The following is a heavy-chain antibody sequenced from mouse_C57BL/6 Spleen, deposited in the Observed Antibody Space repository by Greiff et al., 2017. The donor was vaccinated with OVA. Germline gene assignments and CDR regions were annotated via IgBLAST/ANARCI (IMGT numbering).Heavy chain of an antibody. CDR2: ISSGSSTI. D-gene: IGHD2-10*01. CDR1: GFTFSDYG. Sequence: EVMLVESGGGLVKPGGSLKLSCAASGFTFSDYGMHWVRQAPGQGLEWVAYISSGSSTIYYADTVKGRFTISRDNAKNTLFLQRTSLRSEDTAMYYCARPYFYHFALFDYWGQGTTLTVSS. V-gene: IGHV5-17*01. CDR3: ARPYFYHFALFDY. J-gene: IGHJ2*01.